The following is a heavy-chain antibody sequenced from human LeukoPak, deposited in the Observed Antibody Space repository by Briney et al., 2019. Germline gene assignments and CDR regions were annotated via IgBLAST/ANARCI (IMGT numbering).Heavy chain of an antibody. CDR2: ISWDGSFT. V-gene: IGHV3-43*01. Sequence: GGSLRLSCAASGFTFDHYNMHWVRQAPGKGLEWVSLISWDGSFTYYADSVKGRFTISRDNSENSLYLQMNSLRTEDTALYYCARGESTAYNWFDSWGQGTLVTVSS. D-gene: IGHD2-21*02. CDR3: ARGESTAYNWFDS. J-gene: IGHJ5*01. CDR1: GFTFDHYN.